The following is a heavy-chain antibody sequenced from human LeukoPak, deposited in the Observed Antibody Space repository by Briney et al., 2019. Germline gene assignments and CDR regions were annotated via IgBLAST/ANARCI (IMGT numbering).Heavy chain of an antibody. V-gene: IGHV1-69*06. CDR1: GGTFSSYA. CDR3: ATAGYCSGGSCYSALDY. J-gene: IGHJ4*02. D-gene: IGHD2-15*01. CDR2: IIPIFGTA. Sequence: GASVKVSCKASGGTFSSYAISWVRQAPGQGLEWMGGIIPIFGTANYAQKFQGRVTMTEDTSTDTAYMELSSLRSEDTAVYYCATAGYCSGGSCYSALDYWGQGTLVTVSS.